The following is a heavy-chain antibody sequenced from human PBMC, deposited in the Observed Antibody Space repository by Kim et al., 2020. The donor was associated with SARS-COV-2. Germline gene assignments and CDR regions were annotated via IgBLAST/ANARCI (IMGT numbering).Heavy chain of an antibody. V-gene: IGHV3-48*02. CDR3: AREGYDFWSGYSTLSFDY. D-gene: IGHD3-3*01. Sequence: KGRFNISRDNAKNSLYLQMNSLGDEDTAVYYCAREGYDFWSGYSTLSFDYWGQGTLVTVSS. J-gene: IGHJ4*02.